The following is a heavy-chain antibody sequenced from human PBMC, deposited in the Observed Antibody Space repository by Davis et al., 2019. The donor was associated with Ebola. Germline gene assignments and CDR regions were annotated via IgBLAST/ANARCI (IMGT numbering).Heavy chain of an antibody. CDR3: ATGETYYYESSGYYNS. CDR1: GFTVRDNY. J-gene: IGHJ5*02. CDR2: IFSGGST. Sequence: PGGSLRLSCAASGFTVRDNYMSWVRQAPGKGLEWVSVIFSGGSTHYADSVKGRFTISRDNSKNTLYLQMSSLRAEDTSVYYCATGETYYYESSGYYNSWGQGTLVTVSS. D-gene: IGHD3-22*01. V-gene: IGHV3-53*01.